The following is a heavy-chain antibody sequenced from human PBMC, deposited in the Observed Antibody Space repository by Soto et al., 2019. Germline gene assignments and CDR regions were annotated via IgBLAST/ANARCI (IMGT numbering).Heavy chain of an antibody. D-gene: IGHD6-13*01. V-gene: IGHV5-51*01. Sequence: PGESLKISCXGSGYSFTSYWIGWVRQMPGKGLEWMGIIYPGDSDTRYSPSFQGQVTISADKSISTAYLQWSSLKASDTAMYYCVRWCGSSFSQVVYWGQGTLVTVS. J-gene: IGHJ4*02. CDR2: IYPGDSDT. CDR3: VRWCGSSFSQVVY. CDR1: GYSFTSYW.